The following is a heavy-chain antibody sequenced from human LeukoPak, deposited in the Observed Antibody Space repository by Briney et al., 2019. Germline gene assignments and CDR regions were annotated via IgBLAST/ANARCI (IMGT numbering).Heavy chain of an antibody. CDR1: GGSISSYY. CDR2: IYYSGST. V-gene: IGHV4-59*08. Sequence: SETLSLTCTVSGGSISSYYWSWIRQPSGKGLEWIGYIYYSGSTNYNPSLKSRVTISVDTSKNQFSLKLSSVTAADTAVYYCARQGGYNSPLAYWGQGTLVTVSS. D-gene: IGHD5-24*01. J-gene: IGHJ4*02. CDR3: ARQGGYNSPLAY.